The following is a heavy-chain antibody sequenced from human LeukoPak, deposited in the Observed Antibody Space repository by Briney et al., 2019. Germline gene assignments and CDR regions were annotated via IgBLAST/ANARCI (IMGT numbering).Heavy chain of an antibody. Sequence: ASVKVSCKASGYTFTSYYMHWVRQAPGQGLEWMGIINPSGGSRSYAQKFQGRVTMTRDTSTSTVYMELSSLRSEDTAVYYCAREGGLHYYDSSGYYPFDYWGQGTLVTVSS. CDR1: GYTFTSYY. CDR3: AREGGLHYYDSSGYYPFDY. V-gene: IGHV1-46*01. J-gene: IGHJ4*02. D-gene: IGHD3-22*01. CDR2: INPSGGSR.